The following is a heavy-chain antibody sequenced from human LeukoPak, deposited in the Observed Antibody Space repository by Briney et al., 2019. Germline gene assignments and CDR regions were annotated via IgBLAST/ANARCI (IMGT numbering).Heavy chain of an antibody. J-gene: IGHJ4*02. CDR1: GGSISNGAYY. Sequence: SENLSLTCIVSGGSISNGAYYWVWIRQPPGKGLEWIGNLYYIGNTYYNYNSSLKSRVTISVDTSKNQFSLMLISVTAADTAVYYCARLAYNWDMIDSWGQGTLVTVSS. D-gene: IGHD1/OR15-1a*01. CDR3: ARLAYNWDMIDS. V-gene: IGHV4-39*01. CDR2: LYYIGNT.